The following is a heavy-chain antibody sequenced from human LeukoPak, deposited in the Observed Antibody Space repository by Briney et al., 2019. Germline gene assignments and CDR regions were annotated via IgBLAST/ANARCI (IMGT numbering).Heavy chain of an antibody. V-gene: IGHV3-33*03. J-gene: IGHJ5*02. CDR2: IPNDGSNT. Sequence: GRSLTLSCTASGFTFSIYGFRWVRQAPGKGLEWVATIPNDGSNTFYLDSVKGRFTISGDNSKNTLYLQMNSLRAEDTAVYYCAKDIGTTSLYNWFDPWGQGALVSVSS. D-gene: IGHD2/OR15-2a*01. CDR3: AKDIGTTSLYNWFDP. CDR1: GFTFSIYG.